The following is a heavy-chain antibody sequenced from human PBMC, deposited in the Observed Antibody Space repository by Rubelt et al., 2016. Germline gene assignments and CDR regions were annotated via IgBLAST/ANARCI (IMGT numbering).Heavy chain of an antibody. Sequence: EVQLVESGGGLVQPGGSPRLSCAASGFTFSSYWMHWVRQAPGKGLVWVSRIDSDGSSTSYAASVKGRFTISRDNAKNTLYLQMNSLRAEDTAVYYCAKVLSNWYDFDYWGQGTLVTVSS. J-gene: IGHJ4*02. V-gene: IGHV3-74*01. CDR1: GFTFSSYW. CDR2: IDSDGSST. D-gene: IGHD6-13*01. CDR3: AKVLSNWYDFDY.